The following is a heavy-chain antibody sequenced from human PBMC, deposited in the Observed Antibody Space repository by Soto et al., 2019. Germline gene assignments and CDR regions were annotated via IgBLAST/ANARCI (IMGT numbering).Heavy chain of an antibody. Sequence: SETLSLTCTVSGGSISISRYYWSWIRQTPGKGLEWIGDISNSGSTNYNPSLKSRVSISLDTSKNQFSLKLNSVTAADTAVYYCARASRFSGSDPWGQGTLVTVSS. J-gene: IGHJ5*02. CDR3: ARASRFSGSDP. V-gene: IGHV4-61*01. CDR1: GGSISISRYY. D-gene: IGHD3-3*01. CDR2: ISNSGST.